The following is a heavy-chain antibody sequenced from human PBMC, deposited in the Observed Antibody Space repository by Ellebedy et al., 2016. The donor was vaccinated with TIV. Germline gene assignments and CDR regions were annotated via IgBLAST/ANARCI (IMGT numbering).Heavy chain of an antibody. Sequence: GESLKISCAASGFTFSNYAMIWVRQAPGKGLEWVSTISHTGGRTYYADSVGGRFTISRDNSKKTLYLQMNSLSAEDTAVYYCAKGRGGGSDSSAPRYYFDYWGLGTLVTVSS. CDR3: AKGRGGGSDSSAPRYYFDY. J-gene: IGHJ4*02. CDR1: GFTFSNYA. CDR2: ISHTGGRT. D-gene: IGHD3-22*01. V-gene: IGHV3-23*01.